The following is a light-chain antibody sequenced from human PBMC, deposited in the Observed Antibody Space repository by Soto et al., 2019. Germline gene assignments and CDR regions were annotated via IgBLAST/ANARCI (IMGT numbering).Light chain of an antibody. CDR2: LGS. CDR1: QSLLHSNGYNY. CDR3: QQANSFPLT. J-gene: IGKJ4*01. V-gene: IGKV2-28*01. Sequence: DIVMTQSPLSLPVTPGEPASISCRSSQSLLHSNGYNYLDWYLQKPGQSPQLLIYLGSNRASGVPDRFSGSGSGTDFTLTISSLQPDDFATYYCQQANSFPLTFGGGTKV.